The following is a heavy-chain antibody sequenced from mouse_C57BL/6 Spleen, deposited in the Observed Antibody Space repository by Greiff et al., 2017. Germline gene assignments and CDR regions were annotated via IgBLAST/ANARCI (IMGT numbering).Heavy chain of an antibody. CDR1: GYTFTSYW. CDR2: IYPGNSDT. V-gene: IGHV1-5*01. Sequence: EVMLVESGTVLARPGASVKMSCKTSGYTFTSYWMHWVKQRPGQGLEWIGAIYPGNSDTSYNQKFKGKAKLTAVTSASTAYMELSSLTNEDSAVYYCTRWYGSSSYWYFDVWGTGTTVTVSS. CDR3: TRWYGSSSYWYFDV. D-gene: IGHD1-1*01. J-gene: IGHJ1*03.